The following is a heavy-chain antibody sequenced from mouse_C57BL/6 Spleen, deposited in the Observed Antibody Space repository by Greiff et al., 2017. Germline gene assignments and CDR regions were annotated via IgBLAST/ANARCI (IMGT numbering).Heavy chain of an antibody. CDR3: ARHYSNYGAWFAY. CDR2: ISNGGGST. Sequence: EVMLVESGGGLVQPGGSLKLSCAASGFTFSDYYMSWVRQTPEKRLEWVAYISNGGGSTYYPDTVKGRFTISRDNAKNTLYLQMSRLKSEDTAMYYCARHYSNYGAWFAYWGQGTLVTVSA. J-gene: IGHJ3*01. D-gene: IGHD2-5*01. CDR1: GFTFSDYY. V-gene: IGHV5-12*01.